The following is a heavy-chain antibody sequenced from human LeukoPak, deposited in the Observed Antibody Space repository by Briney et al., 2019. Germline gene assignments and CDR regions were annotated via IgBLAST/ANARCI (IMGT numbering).Heavy chain of an antibody. CDR3: ARDASGSPDAFDI. J-gene: IGHJ3*02. CDR1: GFTFSSYS. CDR2: ISSSSSTI. V-gene: IGHV3-48*01. D-gene: IGHD1-26*01. Sequence: PGGSLRLSCAASGFTFSSYSMNWVRQAPGKGLEWVSYISSSSSTIYYADSVKGRFTISRDNAKNSLYLQMNSLRAEDTAVYYCARDASGSPDAFDIWGQGTMVTVSS.